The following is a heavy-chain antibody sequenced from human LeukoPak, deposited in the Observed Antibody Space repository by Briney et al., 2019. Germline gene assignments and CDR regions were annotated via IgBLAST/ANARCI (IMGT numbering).Heavy chain of an antibody. CDR1: GGTFGSYA. CDR3: ARVLTMVRGVISDYYYYYGMDV. D-gene: IGHD3-10*01. V-gene: IGHV1-69*04. Sequence: GASVKVSCKASGGTFGSYAISWVRQAPGQGLEWMGRIIPILGIANYAQKFQGRVTITADKSTSTAYMELSSLRSEDTAVYYCARVLTMVRGVISDYYYYYGMDVWGQGTTVTVSS. CDR2: IIPILGIA. J-gene: IGHJ6*02.